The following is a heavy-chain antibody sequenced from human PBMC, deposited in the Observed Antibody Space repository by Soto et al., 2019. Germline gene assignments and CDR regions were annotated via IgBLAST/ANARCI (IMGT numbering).Heavy chain of an antibody. CDR3: ARTTAVPNTLRSRYFFDY. CDR2: IFYRGST. Sequence: SETLSLTCTVSGDSISSGSYFWSWIRQPPGKGLEWIGYIFYRGSTNHNPSLTGRVTFSVDTSKNQFSLRLRSVTAADTAVYYCARTTAVPNTLRSRYFFDYWGQGTLVTVSS. CDR1: GDSISSGSYF. D-gene: IGHD4-17*01. V-gene: IGHV4-61*01. J-gene: IGHJ4*02.